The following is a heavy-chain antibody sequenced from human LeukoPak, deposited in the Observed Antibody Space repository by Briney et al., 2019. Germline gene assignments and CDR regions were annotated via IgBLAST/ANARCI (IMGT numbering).Heavy chain of an antibody. Sequence: ASVKVSCKASGYTFTGYYMHWVRQAPGQGLEWMGWINPNSGGTNYAQKFQGRVTMTRDTSISTAYMELSRLRSDDTAVYYCARAGGWLQLRYFDYWGQGTLVTVSS. D-gene: IGHD5-24*01. J-gene: IGHJ4*02. CDR2: INPNSGGT. V-gene: IGHV1-2*02. CDR1: GYTFTGYY. CDR3: ARAGGWLQLRYFDY.